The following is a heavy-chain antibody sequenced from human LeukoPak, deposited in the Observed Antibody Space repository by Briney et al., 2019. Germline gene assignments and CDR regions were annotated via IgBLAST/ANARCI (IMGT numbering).Heavy chain of an antibody. J-gene: IGHJ4*02. CDR1: GGSFSGYY. V-gene: IGHV4-34*01. CDR3: ARGLRWVVRGVLPPPLFDY. CDR2: INHSGST. D-gene: IGHD3-10*01. Sequence: PSETLSLTCAVYGGSFSGYYWSWIRQPPGKGLEWIGEINHSGSTNYNPSLKSRVTISVDTSKNQFSLKLSSVTAADTAVYYCARGLRWVVRGVLPPPLFDYWGQGTLVTVSS.